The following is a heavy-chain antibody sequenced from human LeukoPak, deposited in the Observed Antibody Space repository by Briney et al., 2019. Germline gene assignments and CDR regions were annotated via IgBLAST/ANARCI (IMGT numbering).Heavy chain of an antibody. CDR2: IHYSGRP. J-gene: IGHJ6*02. V-gene: IGHV4-59*11. D-gene: IGHD3-16*01. Sequence: SETLSLTCTVSGGSISGHYWTWIRQPPRKGLEWIGQIHYSGRPDYNPSLKSRVTISVDTSKNQLSLKVTSVTGADTAVYYCARFGVDYDMDVWGQGTTVTVSS. CDR1: GGSISGHY. CDR3: ARFGVDYDMDV.